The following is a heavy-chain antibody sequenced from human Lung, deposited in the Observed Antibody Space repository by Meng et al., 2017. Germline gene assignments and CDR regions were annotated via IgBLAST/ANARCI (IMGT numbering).Heavy chain of an antibody. CDR2: INHSGST. D-gene: IGHD4-11*01. CDR1: GGSFSDYY. Sequence: GQLHQWGAGLLKPSETLLLTCVVSGGSFSDYYWSWIRQPPGKGLEWIGEINHSGSTNYNPSLESRATISVDTSQNNLSLKLSSVTAADSAVYYCARGPTTMAHDFDYWGQGTLVTVSS. V-gene: IGHV4-34*01. CDR3: ARGPTTMAHDFDY. J-gene: IGHJ4*02.